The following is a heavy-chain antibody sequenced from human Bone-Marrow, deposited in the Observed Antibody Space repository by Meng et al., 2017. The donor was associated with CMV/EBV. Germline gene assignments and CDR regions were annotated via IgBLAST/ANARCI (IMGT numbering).Heavy chain of an antibody. D-gene: IGHD3-3*01. CDR2: ITSSGDII. J-gene: IGHJ3*01. CDR3: ARDQDDDFWSGFPDTFDV. V-gene: IGHV3-48*03. Sequence: SCAASGFTFSNYEMNWVRQAPGKGLEWISYITSSGDIIYYADSVKGRFTISRDNAKNSLYLQMNSLRVEDTAVYYCARDQDDDFWSGFPDTFDVWGQGTRVTVSS. CDR1: GFTFSNYE.